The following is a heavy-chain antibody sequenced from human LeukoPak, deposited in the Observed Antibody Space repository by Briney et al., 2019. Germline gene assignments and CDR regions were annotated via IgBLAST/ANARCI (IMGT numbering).Heavy chain of an antibody. D-gene: IGHD3-22*01. Sequence: PSETLSPTCAVYGGSFSGYYWSWIRQPPGKGLEWIGEINHSGSTNYNPSLKSRVTISVDTSRNQFSLKLSSVTAADTAVYYCASVGDSSAYYSWFDPWGQGTLVTVSS. CDR1: GGSFSGYY. J-gene: IGHJ5*02. CDR3: ASVGDSSAYYSWFDP. V-gene: IGHV4-34*01. CDR2: INHSGST.